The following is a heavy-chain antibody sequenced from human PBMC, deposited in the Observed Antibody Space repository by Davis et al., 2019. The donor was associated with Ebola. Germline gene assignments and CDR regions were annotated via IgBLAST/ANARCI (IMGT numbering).Heavy chain of an antibody. V-gene: IGHV4-39*01. CDR1: GGSISSSSYY. CDR2: IYYSGST. CDR3: ARPSFGVVIAFDN. J-gene: IGHJ4*02. D-gene: IGHD3-3*01. Sequence: SETLSLTCTVSGGSISSSSYYWGWIRQPPGKGLEWIGSIYYSGSTYYNPSLKSRVTISVDTSKNQFSLKLSSVTAADTAVYYCARPSFGVVIAFDNWGQGTLVTVSS.